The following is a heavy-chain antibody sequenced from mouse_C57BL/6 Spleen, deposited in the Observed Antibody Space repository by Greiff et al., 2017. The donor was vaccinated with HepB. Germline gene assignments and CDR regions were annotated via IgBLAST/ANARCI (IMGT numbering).Heavy chain of an antibody. Sequence: EVMLVESGGGLVQPKGSLKLSCAASGFTFNTYAMHWVRQAPGKGLEWVARIRSKSSNYATYYADSVKDSFTISRDDSQSMLYLQMNNLKTEDTAMYYCVRGQTTYYSNSYAMDYWGQGTSVTVSS. J-gene: IGHJ4*01. V-gene: IGHV10-3*01. CDR3: VRGQTTYYSNSYAMDY. D-gene: IGHD2-5*01. CDR1: GFTFNTYA. CDR2: IRSKSSNYAT.